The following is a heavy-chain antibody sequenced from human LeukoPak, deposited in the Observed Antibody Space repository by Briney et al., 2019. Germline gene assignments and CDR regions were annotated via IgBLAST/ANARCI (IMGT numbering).Heavy chain of an antibody. CDR1: GGTFSSYA. CDR2: IIRICGTA. V-gene: IGHV1-69*05. Sequence: SVKVSCKASGGTFSSYAISWVRQAPGQGLEWMGGIIRICGTANYAQKFQGRVTITTDESTSTAYMELSSLRSEDTAVYYCARDRAYSSRPYYFDYWGQGTLVTVSS. D-gene: IGHD6-13*01. J-gene: IGHJ4*02. CDR3: ARDRAYSSRPYYFDY.